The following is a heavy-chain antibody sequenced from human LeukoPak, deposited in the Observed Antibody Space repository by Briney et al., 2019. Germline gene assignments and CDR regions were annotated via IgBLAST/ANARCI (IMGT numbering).Heavy chain of an antibody. D-gene: IGHD6-13*01. CDR1: GGSISNYW. J-gene: IGHJ4*02. CDR3: ARGYSSSWNYFDY. V-gene: IGHV4-59*01. CDR2: VFDSGGT. Sequence: PSETLSLTCTVSGGSISNYWWSWIRRPPGKGLEWIGYVFDSGGTNYNPSLKGRVTISVDTSKKQFSLKLSSVTAADTAVYYCARGYSSSWNYFDYWGQGTLVTVSS.